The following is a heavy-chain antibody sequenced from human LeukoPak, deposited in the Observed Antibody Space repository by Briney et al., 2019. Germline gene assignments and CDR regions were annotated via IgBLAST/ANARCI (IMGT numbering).Heavy chain of an antibody. D-gene: IGHD4-17*01. V-gene: IGHV1-2*02. Sequence: ASVKVSCKASGYTFTGYYTHWVRQAPGQGLEWMGWINPNSGGTDYAQKFQGRVTMTRDTSISTAYMELSRLRSDDTAVYYCARDFGSTVTTPDYWGQGTLVTVSS. CDR3: ARDFGSTVTTPDY. CDR1: GYTFTGYY. CDR2: INPNSGGT. J-gene: IGHJ4*02.